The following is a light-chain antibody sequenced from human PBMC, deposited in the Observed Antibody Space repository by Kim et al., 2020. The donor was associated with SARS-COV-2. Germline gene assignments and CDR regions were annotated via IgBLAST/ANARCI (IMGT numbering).Light chain of an antibody. CDR2: AAS. CDR1: QSISNY. J-gene: IGKJ1*01. V-gene: IGKV1-39*01. CDR3: LPSDSTPWT. Sequence: DIQMTQSPSSLSASVGDRVTITCRASQSISNYLNWYQQRPGKAPNLLIYAASSLQSRVPSRFSGSGSGTDFTLTISSLQAEDLATFYCLPSDSTPWTFSQRTKVDIK.